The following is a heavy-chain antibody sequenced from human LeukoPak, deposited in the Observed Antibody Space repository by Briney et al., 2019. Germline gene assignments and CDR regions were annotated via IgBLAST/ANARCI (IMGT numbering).Heavy chain of an antibody. CDR1: GFTFSNYA. Sequence: PGGSLRLSCEASGFTFSNYAMYWVRQAPGKGLEWVSNISGSGTTTNYADSVKGRFTISRDNSKNTLYLQMNSLRAEDTAVYYCAKERVSSGWNPHWFDPWGQGTLVTVSS. CDR3: AKERVSSGWNPHWFDP. V-gene: IGHV3-23*01. D-gene: IGHD6-19*01. J-gene: IGHJ5*02. CDR2: ISGSGTTT.